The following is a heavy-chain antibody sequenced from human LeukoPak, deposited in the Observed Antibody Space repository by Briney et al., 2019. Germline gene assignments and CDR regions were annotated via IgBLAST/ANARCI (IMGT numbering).Heavy chain of an antibody. CDR3: TTDPFLLLWLGELPNWFDP. Sequence: GGSLRLSCAASGFTFSNAWMSWVRQAPGKGLEWVGRIKSKTDGGTTDYAAPVKGRFTISRDDSKNTLYLQMNSLKTEDTAVYYCTTDPFLLLWLGELPNWFDPWGQGTLVTVSS. D-gene: IGHD3-10*01. CDR1: GFTFSNAW. V-gene: IGHV3-15*01. CDR2: IKSKTDGGTT. J-gene: IGHJ5*02.